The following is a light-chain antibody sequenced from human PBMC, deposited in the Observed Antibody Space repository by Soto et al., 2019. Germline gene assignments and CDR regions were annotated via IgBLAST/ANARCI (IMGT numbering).Light chain of an antibody. J-gene: IGLJ7*01. CDR3: ETWDSNTTV. V-gene: IGLV4-60*03. Sequence: QPVLTQSSSASASLGSSVKLTCTLSSGHSSYIIAWHQQQPGKAPRYLMKLEGSGSYNKGSGVPDRFSGSGSGADRYLTISNLQSEDEADYYCETWDSNTTVFGGGTQLTVL. CDR2: LEGSGSY. CDR1: SGHSSYI.